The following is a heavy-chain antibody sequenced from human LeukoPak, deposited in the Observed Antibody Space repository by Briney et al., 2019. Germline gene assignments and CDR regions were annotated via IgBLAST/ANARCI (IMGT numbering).Heavy chain of an antibody. V-gene: IGHV3-21*01. CDR1: GFTFSSYS. Sequence: GGSLRLSCAASGFTFSSYSMNWVRQAPGKGLEWVSSISSSSSYTYYADSVKGRFTISRDNAKNSLYLQINSLRAEDTAVYYCARGDYYGSGTPGYWGQGTLVTVSS. D-gene: IGHD3-10*01. CDR2: ISSSSSYT. J-gene: IGHJ4*02. CDR3: ARGDYYGSGTPGY.